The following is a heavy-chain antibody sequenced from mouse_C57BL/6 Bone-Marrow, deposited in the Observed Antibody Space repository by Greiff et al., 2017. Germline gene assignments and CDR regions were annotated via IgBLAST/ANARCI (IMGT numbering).Heavy chain of an antibody. CDR2: IDPSDSYT. CDR1: GYTFTSYW. Sequence: QVQLQQPGAELVMPGASVKLSCKASGYTFTSYWMHWVKQRPGQGLAWIGEIDPSDSYTNYNQKFKGKSTLTVDKSSSTAYMQLSSLTSEDSAVYYCARSYARDYWGQGASVTVSS. J-gene: IGHJ4*01. CDR3: ARSYARDY. V-gene: IGHV1-69*01.